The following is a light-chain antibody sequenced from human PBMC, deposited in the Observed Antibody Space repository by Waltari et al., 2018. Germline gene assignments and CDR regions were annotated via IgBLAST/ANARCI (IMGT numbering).Light chain of an antibody. Sequence: VLTQSPGTLSLSPGESATLSCRASQRVSAGYLAWYQQKPGQAPRLLFYGASTRATGVPDRFTGGGSGTNFILTISRLEPEDFATYFCHYCGDSVRTFGHGTRVDIK. CDR3: HYCGDSVRT. J-gene: IGKJ1*01. CDR1: QRVSAGY. CDR2: GAS. V-gene: IGKV3-20*01.